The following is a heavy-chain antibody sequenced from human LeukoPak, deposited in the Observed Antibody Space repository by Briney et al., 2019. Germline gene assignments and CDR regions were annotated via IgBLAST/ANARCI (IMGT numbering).Heavy chain of an antibody. CDR3: ARDWGGGCGAGIDC. J-gene: IGHJ4*02. D-gene: IGHD3-10*01. Sequence: GGSLRLSRAASGFTFSGYHMTWVRQAPGKGLEWVAMIKTDVSGDYYVGSVKGRFAISRDDAKNSLHLQMNGLRAEDTAVYYCARDWGGGCGAGIDCWGQGTLVTVSS. V-gene: IGHV3-7*01. CDR2: IKTDVSGD. CDR1: GFTFSGYH.